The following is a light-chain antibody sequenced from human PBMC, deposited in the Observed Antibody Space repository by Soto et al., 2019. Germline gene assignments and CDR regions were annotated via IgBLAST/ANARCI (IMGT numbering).Light chain of an antibody. CDR1: SSDVGGYNY. CDR2: DVS. CDR3: SSYTSATTYV. Sequence: QSVLTQPASVSGSPGQSITISCTGTSSDVGGYNYVSWYQQHPGEAPKLIIYDVSHRPAGVSNRFSGSKSGNTASLTISGLQTQDEADYYCSSYTSATTYVFGTGTKVTVL. J-gene: IGLJ1*01. V-gene: IGLV2-14*01.